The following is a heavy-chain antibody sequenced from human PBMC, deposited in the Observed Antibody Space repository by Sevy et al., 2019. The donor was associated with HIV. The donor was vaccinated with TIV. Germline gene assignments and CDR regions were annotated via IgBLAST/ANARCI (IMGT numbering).Heavy chain of an antibody. J-gene: IGHJ4*02. CDR1: GFTFSDHY. CDR2: IRNKANSDTT. CDR3: AGVPTYGSVTYFLDY. D-gene: IGHD3-10*01. V-gene: IGHV3-72*01. Sequence: GGSVRLSCAASGFTFSDHYMDWIRQAPGKGLEWVGRIRNKANSDTTEYAASVKGRFTISRDDSKNSLYLQMNSLKTEDTAVYYCAGVPTYGSVTYFLDYWGQGSLVTVSS.